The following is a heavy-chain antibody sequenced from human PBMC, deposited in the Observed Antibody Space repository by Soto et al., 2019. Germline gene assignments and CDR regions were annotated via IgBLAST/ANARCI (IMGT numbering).Heavy chain of an antibody. CDR1: GFTFSSYA. CDR3: AGVVAATQEDWFDP. CDR2: ISGSGGST. Sequence: GGSLRLSXAASGFTFSSYAMSWVRQAPGKGLEWVSAISGSGGSTYYADSVKGRFTISRDNSKNTLYLQMNSLRAEDTAVYYCAGVVAATQEDWFDPWGQGTLVTVS. D-gene: IGHD2-15*01. J-gene: IGHJ5*02. V-gene: IGHV3-23*01.